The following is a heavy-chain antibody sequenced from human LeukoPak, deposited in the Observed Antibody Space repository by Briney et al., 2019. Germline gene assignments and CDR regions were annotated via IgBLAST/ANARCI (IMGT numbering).Heavy chain of an antibody. CDR1: GGSFSGYN. CDR3: ARGLYCTNGVCHGGGFDY. V-gene: IGHV4-34*01. J-gene: IGHJ4*02. D-gene: IGHD2-8*01. Sequence: SETLSLTCAVYGGSFSGYNWSWIRQPPGEGLEWIGEINHSGSTNYNPSLKSRVTISVGTSKNQFSLKLISVTAADTAVYYCARGLYCTNGVCHGGGFDYWGQGTLVTVSS. CDR2: INHSGST.